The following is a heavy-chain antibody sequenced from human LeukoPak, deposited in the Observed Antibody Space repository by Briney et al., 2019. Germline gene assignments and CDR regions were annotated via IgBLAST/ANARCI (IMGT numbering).Heavy chain of an antibody. Sequence: SETLSLTCTVSGGSISSGGYYWSWIRQHPGKGLEWIGYIYYSGSTYYNPSLKSRVTISVDTSKNQFSLKLSSVTAADTAVYYCARDRVVPAAMALNGYYYYCMDVWGQGTTVTVSS. CDR2: IYYSGST. V-gene: IGHV4-31*03. J-gene: IGHJ6*02. D-gene: IGHD2-2*01. CDR3: ARDRVVPAAMALNGYYYYCMDV. CDR1: GGSISSGGYY.